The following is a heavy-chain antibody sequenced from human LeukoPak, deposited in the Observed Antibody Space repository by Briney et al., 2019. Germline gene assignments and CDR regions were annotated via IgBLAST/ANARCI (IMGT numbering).Heavy chain of an antibody. CDR3: AKDVIRVGASHFDY. CDR1: GFTFSSYA. D-gene: IGHD2/OR15-2a*01. CDR2: ISDSDGRT. Sequence: PGGSLRLSCAASGFTFSSYAMSWVRLAPGKGLEWVSAISDSDGRTYYADSVKGRFTISRDNSKNTLYLQMNGLRAEDTAVYYCAKDVIRVGASHFDYWGQGTLVTVSS. J-gene: IGHJ4*02. V-gene: IGHV3-23*01.